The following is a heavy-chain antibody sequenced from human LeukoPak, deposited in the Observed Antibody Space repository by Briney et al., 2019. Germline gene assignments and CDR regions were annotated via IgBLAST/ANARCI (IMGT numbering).Heavy chain of an antibody. J-gene: IGHJ4*02. CDR3: ARGLGSIAAAVYFDY. CDR1: GGSLSAYY. CDR2: INHSGST. V-gene: IGHV4-34*01. Sequence: PSETLSLTCAVHGGSLSAYYWSWIRQPPGKGLEWIGEINHSGSTNYNPSLKSRVTISVDTSKNQFSLKLSSLTAADTAVYYCARGLGSIAAAVYFDYWGPGTLVTVSS. D-gene: IGHD6-13*01.